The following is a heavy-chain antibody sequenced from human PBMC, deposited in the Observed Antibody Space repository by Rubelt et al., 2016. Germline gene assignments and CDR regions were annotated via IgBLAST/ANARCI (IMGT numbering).Heavy chain of an antibody. CDR1: GYNFKIYG. V-gene: IGHV1-3*01. J-gene: IGHJ6*02. CDR2: INAGYGET. Sequence: QAQLVQSGAEVKKPGASVKVSCKASGYNFKIYGMHWVRQAPGQGLEWMGWINAGYGETKYSQKLEGRLTITTDTSATTIYMELSSLTSEDTAGYCCAGDEDVWGQGTTVTVSS. CDR3: AGDEDV.